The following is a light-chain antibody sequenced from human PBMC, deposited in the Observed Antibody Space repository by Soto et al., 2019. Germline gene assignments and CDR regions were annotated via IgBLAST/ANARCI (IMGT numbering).Light chain of an antibody. CDR2: XXX. Sequence: EIVMTQSPATLSVSPGETASLSCRASQSAGNFLAWYQQKPCQXXXXXXXXXXXXAXGIPARFRGSGSGTDFTLTISSLEPDDFSVYYCQQYNNWPLTFGGGTRVEIK. J-gene: IGKJ4*01. CDR3: QQYNNWPLT. V-gene: IGKV3D-15*01. CDR1: QSAGNF.